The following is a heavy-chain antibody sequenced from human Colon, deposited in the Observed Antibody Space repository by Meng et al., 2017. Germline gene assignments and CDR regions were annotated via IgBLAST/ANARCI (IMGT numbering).Heavy chain of an antibody. Sequence: VPPQKWGVVLLNPSETVSLTFPVSGGFFSVYSWTWIRQPPGKGLEWIGEINHSGSYNYNPSLKSRVTISVDTSKNQFSLKLSSVTAADTAVYYCARGRYSGYLPWGQGTLVTVSS. CDR2: INHSGSY. J-gene: IGHJ5*02. D-gene: IGHD5-12*01. CDR3: ARGRYSGYLP. V-gene: IGHV4-34*01. CDR1: GGFFSVYS.